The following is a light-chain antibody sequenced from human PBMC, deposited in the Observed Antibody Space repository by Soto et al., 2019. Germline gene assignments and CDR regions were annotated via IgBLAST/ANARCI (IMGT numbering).Light chain of an antibody. CDR2: EVI. CDR1: SSDIGYYKY. Sequence: QSALTQPPSASGSPGQSVTISCTGTSSDIGYYKYVSWYQQHPGKAPKLIIYEVIKRPSGVTDRFSGSKSGNTAPLTVSGLQAEDEADYYCSSYAGSNLGVFGTGTKVTVL. CDR3: SSYAGSNLGV. J-gene: IGLJ1*01. V-gene: IGLV2-8*01.